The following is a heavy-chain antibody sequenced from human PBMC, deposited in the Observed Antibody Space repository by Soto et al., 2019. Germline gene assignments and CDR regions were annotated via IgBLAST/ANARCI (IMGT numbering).Heavy chain of an antibody. J-gene: IGHJ4*02. CDR2: IDPSDSYT. CDR1: GYSFTSYW. D-gene: IGHD2-15*01. Sequence: RGESLKISCKGSGYSFTSYWISWVRQMPGKGLEWMGRIDPSDSYTNYSPSFQGHVTISADKSISTAYLQWSSLKASDTAMYYCARHSLPRYCSGGSCYPHDYWGQGTLVTVSS. CDR3: ARHSLPRYCSGGSCYPHDY. V-gene: IGHV5-10-1*01.